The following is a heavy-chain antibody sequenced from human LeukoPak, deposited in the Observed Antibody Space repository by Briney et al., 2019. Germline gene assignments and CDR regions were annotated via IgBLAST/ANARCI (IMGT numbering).Heavy chain of an antibody. CDR2: INPNSGGT. Sequence: EASVTVSCTASGYTFTGYYMHWVRQAPGQGLEWMGWINPNSGGTNYAQKFQGRVTMTRDTSISTAYMELSRLRSDDTAGYYCASYSGRGEGNWFDPWGQGTLVTVSS. CDR3: ASYSGRGEGNWFDP. CDR1: GYTFTGYY. V-gene: IGHV1-2*02. D-gene: IGHD3-10*01. J-gene: IGHJ5*02.